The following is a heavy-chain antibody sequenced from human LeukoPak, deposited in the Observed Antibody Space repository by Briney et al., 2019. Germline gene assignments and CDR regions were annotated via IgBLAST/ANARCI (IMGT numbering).Heavy chain of an antibody. Sequence: GRSLRLSCAASGFTFTDYYMSWIRQAPGKGLEWVSYINSSGTTIFYADSVRGRFAISRDNAKNSLYLEMNSLRGEDTAVYYCARWPVTDAGYCISGNCYSGAFDIWGQGTMVTVSS. J-gene: IGHJ3*02. CDR1: GFTFTDYY. V-gene: IGHV3-11*01. CDR2: INSSGTTI. CDR3: ARWPVTDAGYCISGNCYSGAFDI. D-gene: IGHD2-15*01.